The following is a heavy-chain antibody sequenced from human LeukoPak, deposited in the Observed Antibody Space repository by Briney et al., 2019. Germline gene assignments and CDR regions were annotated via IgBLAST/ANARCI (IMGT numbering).Heavy chain of an antibody. J-gene: IGHJ4*02. CDR3: AKARPYCSSTSCYYFDY. D-gene: IGHD2-2*01. CDR1: GFTFSSYG. V-gene: IGHV3-23*01. CDR2: ISGSGGNT. Sequence: GGSPSLSSAASGFTFSSYGMSWVRQAPGKGLEWVSAISGSGGNTYYADSVMGRFTISRDNSKNTLYLQMNSLRAEDTAVYYCAKARPYCSSTSCYYFDYWGQGTLVSVSS.